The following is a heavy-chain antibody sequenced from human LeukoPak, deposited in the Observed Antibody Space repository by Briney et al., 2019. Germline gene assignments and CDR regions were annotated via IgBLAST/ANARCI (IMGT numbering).Heavy chain of an antibody. CDR2: IGSDDNT. Sequence: GGSLRLSCAASGFTFSRNAMAWVRQAPGKGLEWVAGIGSDDNTHYAESVRGRFTISRDISKNAVSLQMSSLRAEDTAVYYCAKDILRWSFDSWGQGILVTVSS. D-gene: IGHD4-23*01. J-gene: IGHJ4*02. V-gene: IGHV3-23*01. CDR1: GFTFSRNA. CDR3: AKDILRWSFDS.